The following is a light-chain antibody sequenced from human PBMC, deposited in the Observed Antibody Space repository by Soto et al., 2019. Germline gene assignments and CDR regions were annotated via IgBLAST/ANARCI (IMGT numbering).Light chain of an antibody. J-gene: IGLJ1*01. CDR1: SSDVGGYNY. CDR2: EIN. Sequence: QSVLTQPPSASGSPGQSATISCTGTSSDVGGYNYVSWYQQHPGKAPKLMIYEINKRPSGVPDRFSGSKSGSTASLTASGLQAEDEADYYCSSFAGSGTVFGTGTKVTVL. CDR3: SSFAGSGTV. V-gene: IGLV2-8*01.